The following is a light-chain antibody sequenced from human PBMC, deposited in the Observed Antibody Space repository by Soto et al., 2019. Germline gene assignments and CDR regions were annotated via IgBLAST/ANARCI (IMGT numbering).Light chain of an antibody. Sequence: DFQMTQSPSSVSASVGDSVTITCRASQAINSWLAWYQQRQGGAPKLLIYAASNLQSGVPSRFTGHGSGTDFTLTIRSLQPEDFANYYCQQSSQFPLTFGGGTRVDI. V-gene: IGKV1-12*01. J-gene: IGKJ4*01. CDR1: QAINSW. CDR3: QQSSQFPLT. CDR2: AAS.